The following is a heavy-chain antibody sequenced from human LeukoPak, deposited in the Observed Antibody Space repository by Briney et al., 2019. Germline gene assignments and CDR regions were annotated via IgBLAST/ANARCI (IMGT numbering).Heavy chain of an antibody. CDR1: GYTFTGYY. CDR3: GSNGGGGYCCSTSCYTPDY. V-gene: IGHV1-2*02. D-gene: IGHD2-2*02. J-gene: IGHJ4*02. Sequence: ASVKVSCKASGYTFTGYYMHWVRQAPGQGLEWMGWINPNSGGTNYAQKFQGRVTMTRDTSISTAYMELSRLRSDDTAVYYCGSNGGGGYCCSTSCYTPDYWGQGTLVTVSS. CDR2: INPNSGGT.